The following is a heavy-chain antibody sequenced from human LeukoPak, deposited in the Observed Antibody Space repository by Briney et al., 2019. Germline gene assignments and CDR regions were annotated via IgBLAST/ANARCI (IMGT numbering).Heavy chain of an antibody. V-gene: IGHV6-1*01. Sequence: SQTLSLTCAISGDSVSSNSAAWNWIRQSPSRGLEWLGRTYYRSKWYNDYAVSVKSRITINPDTSKNQFSLQLNSVTPEDTAVYYCARVKEGGKDLVYYYYMDVWGKGTTVTVSS. CDR2: TYYRSKWYN. CDR1: GDSVSSNSAA. J-gene: IGHJ6*03. D-gene: IGHD2-8*02. CDR3: ARVKEGGKDLVYYYYMDV.